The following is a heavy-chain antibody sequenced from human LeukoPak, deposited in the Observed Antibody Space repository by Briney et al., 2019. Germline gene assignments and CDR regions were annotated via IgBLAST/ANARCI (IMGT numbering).Heavy chain of an antibody. Sequence: GESLKISCKGSGYSFTSYWIGWVRQMPGKGLEWMGIIYPGDSDTRYSPSFQGQVTISADKSISTAYLQWSSLKASDTAMYYCARHIIVTRREYYYYYYMDVWGKGTAVTVSS. J-gene: IGHJ6*03. D-gene: IGHD2/OR15-2a*01. CDR2: IYPGDSDT. CDR1: GYSFTSYW. V-gene: IGHV5-51*01. CDR3: ARHIIVTRREYYYYYYMDV.